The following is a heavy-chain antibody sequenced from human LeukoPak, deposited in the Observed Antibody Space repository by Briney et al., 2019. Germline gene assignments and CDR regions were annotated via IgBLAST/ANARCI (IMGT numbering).Heavy chain of an antibody. V-gene: IGHV4-30-2*01. Sequence: SETLSLTCAVSGGSISSGGYSWSWIRQPPGKGLEWIGYIYHSGSTYYNPSLKSRVTISVDRSKNQFSLKLSSVTAADTAVYYCARGRQDGDYVDWGQGTLVTVSS. J-gene: IGHJ4*02. CDR1: GGSISSGGYS. D-gene: IGHD4-17*01. CDR3: ARGRQDGDYVD. CDR2: IYHSGST.